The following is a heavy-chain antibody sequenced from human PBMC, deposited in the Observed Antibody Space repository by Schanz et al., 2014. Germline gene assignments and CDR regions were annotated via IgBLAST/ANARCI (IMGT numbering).Heavy chain of an antibody. Sequence: EVQLLESGGGLVQPGGSLRLSCAASGFTFSSYAMSWVRQAPGKGLEWVSAISGSGGSTYYADSVKGRFTISRDNSRNTVYLQMSSLRAEDTAVYYCVKDDRGDVVVVAANYWGQGAQVIVSS. CDR3: VKDDRGDVVVVAANY. CDR2: ISGSGGST. J-gene: IGHJ4*02. V-gene: IGHV3-23*01. D-gene: IGHD2-15*01. CDR1: GFTFSSYA.